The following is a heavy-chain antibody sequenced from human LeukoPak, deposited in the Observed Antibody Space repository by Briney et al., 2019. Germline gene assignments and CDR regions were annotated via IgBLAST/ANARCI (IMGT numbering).Heavy chain of an antibody. CDR3: ARHPSVGSSGYSGYYYLDF. CDR1: GGSISSYY. Sequence: PSETPSLSCTISGGSISSYYWSRIRQPPGKGLEWTGYIYYSGSTNYNPSLKSRVTISVDTSKNQFSLKLSSVTAADTAVYYCARHPSVGSSGYSGYYYLDFWGEGTTVTVSS. J-gene: IGHJ6*03. D-gene: IGHD3-22*01. V-gene: IGHV4-59*08. CDR2: IYYSGST.